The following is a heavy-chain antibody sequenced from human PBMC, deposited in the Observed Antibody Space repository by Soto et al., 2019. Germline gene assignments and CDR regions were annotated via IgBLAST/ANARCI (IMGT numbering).Heavy chain of an antibody. CDR2: IWYDGSNK. CDR3: ARERTTTVTTLYYYYGMDV. J-gene: IGHJ6*02. D-gene: IGHD4-17*01. Sequence: GSLRLSCAASGFTFSSYGMHWVRQAPDKGLEWVAVIWYDGSNKYYADSVKGRFTISRDNSKNTLYLQMNSLRAEDTAVYYCARERTTTVTTLYYYYGMDVWGQGTTVTVSS. CDR1: GFTFSSYG. V-gene: IGHV3-33*01.